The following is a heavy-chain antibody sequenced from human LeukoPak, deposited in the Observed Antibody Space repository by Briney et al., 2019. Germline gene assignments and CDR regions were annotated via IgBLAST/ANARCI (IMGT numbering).Heavy chain of an antibody. Sequence: PGGSLRLSCVASGSPFSSYWMTWVRQAPGKGLEWVANIKQDGSKKSYVDSVKGRFTISRDNSKNTLYLQMNSLRAEDTAVYYCARGISSGSRVLDYWGQGTLVTVSS. D-gene: IGHD1-26*01. V-gene: IGHV3-7*01. CDR3: ARGISSGSRVLDY. CDR1: GSPFSSYW. CDR2: IKQDGSKK. J-gene: IGHJ4*02.